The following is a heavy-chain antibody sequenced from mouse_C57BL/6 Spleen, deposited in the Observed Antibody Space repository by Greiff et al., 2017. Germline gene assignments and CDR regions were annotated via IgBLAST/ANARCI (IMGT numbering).Heavy chain of an antibody. V-gene: IGHV1-52*01. CDR1: GYTFTSYW. J-gene: IGHJ2*01. D-gene: IGHD4-1*01. CDR2: IDPSDSET. Sequence: QVQLQQPGAELVRPGSSVKLSCKASGYTFTSYWMHWVKQRPIQGLEWIGNIDPSDSETHYNQKFKDKATLTVYKSSSTAYMQLSSLTSEDSAVYYCATGGTRYFDYWGQGTTLTVSS. CDR3: ATGGTRYFDY.